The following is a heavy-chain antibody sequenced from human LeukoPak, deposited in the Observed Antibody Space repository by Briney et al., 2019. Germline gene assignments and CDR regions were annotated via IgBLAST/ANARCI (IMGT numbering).Heavy chain of an antibody. CDR2: RNPNSGNT. Sequence: ASVKVSCKASVYTFSSYDINWVRQATGQGLEWMGRRNPNSGNTNYAQKFQGRVTMTRSTSTSTAYLELSSLRSDDTAVYYCARGGWVNDDSGALFGMDVWGQGTTVTVSS. J-gene: IGHJ6*02. D-gene: IGHD3-10*01. V-gene: IGHV1-8*02. CDR1: VYTFSSYD. CDR3: ARGGWVNDDSGALFGMDV.